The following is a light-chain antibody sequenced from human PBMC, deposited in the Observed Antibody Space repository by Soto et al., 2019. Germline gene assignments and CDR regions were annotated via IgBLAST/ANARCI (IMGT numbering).Light chain of an antibody. V-gene: IGKV1-39*01. Sequence: DIQMTQSPSSLSASVGDRVTITCRASQSISSYLNWYQQKPGKAPKLLIYAASSLQSGVPSRFSSSGSETDFTRTISSLQPEDFATYYCQQSYSTSWTFGQGTKVDIK. CDR2: AAS. CDR1: QSISSY. J-gene: IGKJ1*01. CDR3: QQSYSTSWT.